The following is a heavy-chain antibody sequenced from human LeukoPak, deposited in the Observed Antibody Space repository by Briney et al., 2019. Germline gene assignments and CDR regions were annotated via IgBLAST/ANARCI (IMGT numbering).Heavy chain of an antibody. CDR1: GYTFTGYY. CDR2: INPNSGGT. CDR3: ARVHVVAGTYHFDY. Sequence: ASVKVSCKASGYTFTGYYMHWVRQAPGQGLEWMGWINPNSGGTNYAQKFQGRVTMTRDTSISTAYMELSRLRSDDTAVYYCARVHVVAGTYHFDYWGQGTLVTVSS. J-gene: IGHJ4*02. D-gene: IGHD6-19*01. V-gene: IGHV1-2*02.